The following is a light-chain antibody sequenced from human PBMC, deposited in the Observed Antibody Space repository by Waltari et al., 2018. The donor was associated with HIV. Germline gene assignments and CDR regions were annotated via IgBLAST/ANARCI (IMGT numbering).Light chain of an antibody. CDR3: LAWDSNLGGWV. J-gene: IGLJ3*02. CDR2: RNN. Sequence: LTQPPSMSTVSGQTATVTCIGDNHNVDHQAPASGEHPHGHPPKLPPHRNNNRPSGVSERFSASRAGHTTFLTISGLQSEDEADYFCLAWDSNLGGWVFGGGTHLTV. V-gene: IGLV10-54*04. CDR1: NHNVDHQA.